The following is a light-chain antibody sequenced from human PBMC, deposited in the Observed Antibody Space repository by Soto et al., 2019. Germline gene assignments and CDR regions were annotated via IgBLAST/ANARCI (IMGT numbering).Light chain of an antibody. CDR1: SGNIASNY. Sequence: NFMLTQPHSVSESPGKTVTVSCTRSSGNIASNYVQWYQQRPGSAPTTVIYEDNQRPSGVPDRFSGSIDTSSNSASLTISGLKTEDEADYYCQSYDSSNHQGVFGGGTKLTVL. CDR2: EDN. CDR3: QSYDSSNHQGV. V-gene: IGLV6-57*03. J-gene: IGLJ3*02.